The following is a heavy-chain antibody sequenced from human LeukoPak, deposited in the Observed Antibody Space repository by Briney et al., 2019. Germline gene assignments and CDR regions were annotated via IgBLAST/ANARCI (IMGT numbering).Heavy chain of an antibody. CDR3: ARQYYYGSGSYYDY. CDR1: GGSISSNY. V-gene: IGHV4-59*08. D-gene: IGHD3-10*01. CDR2: IYISGHT. Sequence: PSETLSLTCTVSGGSISSNYWSWIRQPPGEGLEWIGYIYISGHTHYNPSLKSRVTISVDTSKNQFSLKLSSVTAADTAVYYCARQYYYGSGSYYDYWGQGTLVTVSS. J-gene: IGHJ4*02.